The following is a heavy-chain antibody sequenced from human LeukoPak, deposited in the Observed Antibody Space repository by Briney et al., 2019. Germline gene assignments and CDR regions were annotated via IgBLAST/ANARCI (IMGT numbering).Heavy chain of an antibody. CDR2: ISNSGSTK. J-gene: IGHJ5*02. CDR3: ATLGFTYGKAWLDP. Sequence: GGSLRLSCAASGFAFSNYAMTWVRQAPGKGLEWVSTISNSGSTKYYTDSVKGRFIISRDNSKNTVYLQMSSLRVDDTAIYYCATLGFTYGKAWLDPWGQGIPVTVSS. CDR1: GFAFSNYA. V-gene: IGHV3-23*01. D-gene: IGHD2-8*01.